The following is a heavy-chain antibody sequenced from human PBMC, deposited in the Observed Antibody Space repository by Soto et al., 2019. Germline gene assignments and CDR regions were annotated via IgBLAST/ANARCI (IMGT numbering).Heavy chain of an antibody. CDR2: IYYSGST. Sequence: SETLSLTCPVSGDSISSYYWSWIRQPPGKGLEWIGYIYYSGSTNYNPSLKSRVTISVDTSKNQFSLKLSSVTAADTAVYYCARQSVDIKHNWFDPWGQGTLVTVSS. CDR1: GDSISSYY. D-gene: IGHD5-12*01. V-gene: IGHV4-59*08. CDR3: ARQSVDIKHNWFDP. J-gene: IGHJ5*02.